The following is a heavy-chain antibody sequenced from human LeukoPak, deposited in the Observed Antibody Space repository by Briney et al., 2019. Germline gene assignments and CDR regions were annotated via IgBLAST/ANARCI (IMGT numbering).Heavy chain of an antibody. Sequence: GGSLRLSCAASGFTVSSHYMSWVRQAPGKGLEWVSVIYSGGGTYYADSVKGRFTISRDNSKNTLYLQMNSLRAEDTAVYYCASRHCSGGRCYFAGADPFDYWGQGTLVTVSS. CDR1: GFTVSSHY. D-gene: IGHD2-15*01. CDR2: IYSGGGT. V-gene: IGHV3-53*01. CDR3: ASRHCSGGRCYFAGADPFDY. J-gene: IGHJ4*02.